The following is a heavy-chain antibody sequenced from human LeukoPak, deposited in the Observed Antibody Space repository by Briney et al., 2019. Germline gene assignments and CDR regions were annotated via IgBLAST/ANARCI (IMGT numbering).Heavy chain of an antibody. V-gene: IGHV3-30-3*01. D-gene: IGHD3-10*01. Sequence: VAVISYDGSNKYYADSVKGRFTISRDNSKNTLYLQMNSLRAEDTAVYYCARGPRWFGELSYWGQGTLVTVSS. CDR3: ARGPRWFGELSY. CDR2: ISYDGSNK. J-gene: IGHJ4*02.